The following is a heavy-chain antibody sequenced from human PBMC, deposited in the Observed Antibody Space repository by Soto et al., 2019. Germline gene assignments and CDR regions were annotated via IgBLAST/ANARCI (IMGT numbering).Heavy chain of an antibody. CDR1: GFTFSSYA. Sequence: GGSLRLSCAASGFTFSSYAMHWVRQAPGKGLEWVAVISYDGSNKYYADSVKGRFTISRDNSKNTLYLQMNSLRAEDTAVYYCARDRTSGIQLWRLGFFDYWGQGTLVTVSS. V-gene: IGHV3-30-3*01. J-gene: IGHJ4*02. CDR3: ARDRTSGIQLWRLGFFDY. D-gene: IGHD5-18*01. CDR2: ISYDGSNK.